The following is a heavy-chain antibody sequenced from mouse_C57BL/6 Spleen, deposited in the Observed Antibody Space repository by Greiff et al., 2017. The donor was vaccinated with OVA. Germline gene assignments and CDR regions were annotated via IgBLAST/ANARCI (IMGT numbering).Heavy chain of an antibody. CDR3: AREGDDYDGY. CDR1: GYSFTGYY. J-gene: IGHJ2*01. Sequence: VHVKQSGPELVKPGASVKISCKASGYSFTGYYMNWVKQSPEKSLEWIGEINPSTGGTTYNQKFKAKATLTVDKSSSTAYMQLKSLTSEDSAVYYCAREGDDYDGYWGQGTTLTVSS. V-gene: IGHV1-42*01. CDR2: INPSTGGT. D-gene: IGHD2-4*01.